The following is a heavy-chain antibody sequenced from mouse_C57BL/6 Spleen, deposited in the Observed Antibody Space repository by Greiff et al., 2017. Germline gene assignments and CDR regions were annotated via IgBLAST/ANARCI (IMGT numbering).Heavy chain of an antibody. D-gene: IGHD2-3*01. J-gene: IGHJ4*01. CDR2: INPNNGGT. V-gene: IGHV1-26*01. CDR1: GYTFTDYY. CDR3: AGRDGYYVDYAMDY. Sequence: EVQLQQSGPELVKPGASVKISCKASGYTFTDYYMNWVKQSHGKSLEWIGDINPNNGGTSYNQKFKGKATLTVDKSSSTAYMVLRSLTSEDSAVYYCAGRDGYYVDYAMDYWGQGTSVTVSS.